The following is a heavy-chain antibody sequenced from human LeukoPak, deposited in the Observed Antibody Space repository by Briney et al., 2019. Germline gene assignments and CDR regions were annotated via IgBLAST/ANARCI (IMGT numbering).Heavy chain of an antibody. V-gene: IGHV4-59*08. D-gene: IGHD3-9*01. Sequence: SETLSLTCTVSGGAISRYYWSWIRQPPGKGLEWIGYIYYSGSTNYNPSLKSRVTISVDTSKNQFSLKLSSVTAADTAVYYCARGTYYDILTGYYAPYYYYYGMDVWGQGTTVTVSS. CDR1: GGAISRYY. CDR2: IYYSGST. CDR3: ARGTYYDILTGYYAPYYYYYGMDV. J-gene: IGHJ6*02.